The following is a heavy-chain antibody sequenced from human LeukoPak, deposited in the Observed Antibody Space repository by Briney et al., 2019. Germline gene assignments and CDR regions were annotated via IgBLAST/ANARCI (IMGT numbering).Heavy chain of an antibody. V-gene: IGHV3-30*04. CDR3: ARDYYYGSGVGGY. Sequence: GGSPRLSCAASGFTFSSYTMHWVRQAPGKGLEWVAVISYDGSNKYYADSVKGRFTISRDKSKNTLYLQMNSLRAEDTAVYYCARDYYYGSGVGGYWGQGTLVTVSS. CDR2: ISYDGSNK. J-gene: IGHJ4*02. D-gene: IGHD3-10*01. CDR1: GFTFSSYT.